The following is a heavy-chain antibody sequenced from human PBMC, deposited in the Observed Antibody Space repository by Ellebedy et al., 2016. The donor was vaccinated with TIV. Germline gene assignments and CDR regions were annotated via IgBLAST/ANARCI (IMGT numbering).Heavy chain of an antibody. J-gene: IGHJ5*02. V-gene: IGHV4-39*07. CDR1: GGSIRTTSYY. Sequence: SETLSLTCTISGGSIRTTSYYWAWIRQPPGKGLEWIGSVRYSGNTYSNPSLRSRLTMLADTSKNQFSLKLTSVTAADTAVYYCARAGVVVTAPGWFDPWGQGSLVTVSS. D-gene: IGHD2-21*02. CDR2: VRYSGNT. CDR3: ARAGVVVTAPGWFDP.